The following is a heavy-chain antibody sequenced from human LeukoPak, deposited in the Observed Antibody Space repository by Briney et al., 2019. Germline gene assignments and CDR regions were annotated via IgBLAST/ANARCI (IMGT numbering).Heavy chain of an antibody. D-gene: IGHD1-1*01. CDR3: AKVRQSNLFFFDS. V-gene: IGHV3-23*01. J-gene: IGHJ4*02. CDR2: IDDSGGA. CDR1: GFNFNNYI. Sequence: GGSLRLSCAASGFNFNNYILIGSPRAPGKGLKWVSVIDDSGGAHYADSVKGRFTISRDNSKNTLFLQMNSLRAEDTAVYFCAKVRQSNLFFFDSWGQGTLATVSS.